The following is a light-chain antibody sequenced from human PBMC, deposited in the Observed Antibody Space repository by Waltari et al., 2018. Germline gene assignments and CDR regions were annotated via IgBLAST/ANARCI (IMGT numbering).Light chain of an antibody. J-gene: IGLJ3*02. Sequence: VALGQTVRITCQGDSLRSYYASWYQQKPGQAPVLVIYGKNNRPSGIPDRFSGSSSGNTASLTITGAQAEDEADYYCNSRDSSGNWVFGGGTKLTVL. CDR1: SLRSYY. V-gene: IGLV3-19*01. CDR3: NSRDSSGNWV. CDR2: GKN.